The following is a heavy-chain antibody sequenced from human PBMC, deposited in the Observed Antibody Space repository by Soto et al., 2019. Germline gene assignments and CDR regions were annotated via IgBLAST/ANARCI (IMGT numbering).Heavy chain of an antibody. CDR1: GFTFNSYT. D-gene: IGHD2-2*01. V-gene: IGHV3-23*01. CDR3: AKKSTDSSGYSDY. Sequence: GGSLRLSCAASGFTFNSYTMAWVRQAPGKGLEWVSCISGSGGSSYYADSVKGRFTISRDNSKNTLNLQMDSLRAEDTAVYYCAKKSTDSSGYSDYWGQGTVVTVSS. CDR2: ISGSGGSS. J-gene: IGHJ4*02.